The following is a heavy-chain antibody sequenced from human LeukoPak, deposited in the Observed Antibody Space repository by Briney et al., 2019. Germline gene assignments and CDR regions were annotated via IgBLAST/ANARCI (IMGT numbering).Heavy chain of an antibody. D-gene: IGHD1-26*01. CDR2: INPSGGST. J-gene: IGHJ4*02. CDR3: ARSSGSYWPLDY. CDR1: GYTFTSYY. V-gene: IGHV1-46*01. Sequence: ASVTVSCKASGYTFTSYYMHWVRQAPGQGLEWMGIINPSGGSTSYAQKFQGRVTMTRDTSTSTVYMELSSLRSEDTAVYYCARSSGSYWPLDYWGQGALVTVSS.